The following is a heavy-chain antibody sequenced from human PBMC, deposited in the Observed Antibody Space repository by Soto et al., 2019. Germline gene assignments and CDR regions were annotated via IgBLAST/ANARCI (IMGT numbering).Heavy chain of an antibody. J-gene: IGHJ4*02. CDR2: IYYSGST. CDR3: ARVRTVWLYYYDSSGYYPQDFDY. D-gene: IGHD3-22*01. CDR1: GGSISSYY. V-gene: IGHV4-59*01. Sequence: TLSLTCTVSGGSISSYYWSWIRQPPGKGLEWIGYIYYSGSTNYNPSLKSRVTISVDASKNQFSLKLSSVTAADTAVYYCARVRTVWLYYYDSSGYYPQDFDYWGQGTLVTVSS.